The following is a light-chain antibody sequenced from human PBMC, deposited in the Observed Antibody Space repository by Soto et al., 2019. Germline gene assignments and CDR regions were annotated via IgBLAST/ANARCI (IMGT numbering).Light chain of an antibody. CDR3: VSYTDTDTLV. Sequence: SALTQPAYVSGSRGQSIIISCVGRNTDVGQDKSVSWYQQGPGKAPKLLIFEVTNRPSGVSNRFSGSRSGNTASLTISGLQPDDEGDYFCVSYTDTDTLVFGTGTKLTVL. CDR2: EVT. CDR1: NTDVGQDKS. J-gene: IGLJ1*01. V-gene: IGLV2-14*01.